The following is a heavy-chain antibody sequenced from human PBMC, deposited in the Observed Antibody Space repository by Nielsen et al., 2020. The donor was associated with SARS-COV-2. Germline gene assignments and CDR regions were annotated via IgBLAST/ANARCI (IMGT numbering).Heavy chain of an antibody. CDR2: ISAYNGNT. V-gene: IGHV1-18*01. CDR1: GYTFTNYG. J-gene: IGHJ6*02. D-gene: IGHD6-13*01. Sequence: ASVKVSCKASGYTFTNYGISWVRQAPGQGLEWMGWISAYNGNTNYAQKLQGRVTMTTDTSTSTAYMELRSLRSDDTAVYYCARDYGIAAAYHYYYYGMDVWGQGTTVTVSS. CDR3: ARDYGIAAAYHYYYYGMDV.